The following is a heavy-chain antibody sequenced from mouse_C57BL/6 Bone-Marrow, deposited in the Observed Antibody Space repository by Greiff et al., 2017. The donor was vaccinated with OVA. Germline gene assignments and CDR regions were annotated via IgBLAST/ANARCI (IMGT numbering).Heavy chain of an antibody. Sequence: QVQLKQSGPGLVAPSQSLSITCTVSGFSLTSYGVHWVRQPPGKGLEWLVVIWSDGSTTYNSALKSRLSISKDNSKSQVFLKMNSLQTDDTAMYYCARHVDGSSPYWYFDVWGTGTTVTVSS. CDR2: IWSDGST. V-gene: IGHV2-6-1*01. CDR3: ARHVDGSSPYWYFDV. J-gene: IGHJ1*03. D-gene: IGHD1-1*01. CDR1: GFSLTSYG.